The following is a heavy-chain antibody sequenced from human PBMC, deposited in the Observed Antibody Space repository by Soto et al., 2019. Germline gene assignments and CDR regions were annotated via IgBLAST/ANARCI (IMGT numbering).Heavy chain of an antibody. CDR1: GYSFTIHW. CDR2: IYPSDSDI. V-gene: IGHV5-51*01. CDR3: ARQDYSNYRGGMDV. Sequence: PGESLKISCTTSGYSFTIHWIAWVLQMPGKGLEWMGIIYPSDSDIRYRPSFQGQVTISVDKSISTAYLQWSSLKASDTATYYCARQDYSNYRGGMDVWGQGTTVTVSS. D-gene: IGHD2-2*01. J-gene: IGHJ6*02.